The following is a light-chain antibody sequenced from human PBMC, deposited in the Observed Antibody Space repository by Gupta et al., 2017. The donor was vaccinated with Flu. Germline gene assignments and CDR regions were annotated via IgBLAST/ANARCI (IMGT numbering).Light chain of an antibody. CDR3: QQESSYPIT. V-gene: IGKV1-5*03. Sequence: PSTLSASVGDRVTITCRASQSISVWLAWYQQKPGKSPHILIYKTYTLESGVPSRFSGSGSGTEFTLTISSLQPDDFATYYCQQESSYPITFGGGTKMEIK. CDR1: QSISVW. CDR2: KTY. J-gene: IGKJ4*01.